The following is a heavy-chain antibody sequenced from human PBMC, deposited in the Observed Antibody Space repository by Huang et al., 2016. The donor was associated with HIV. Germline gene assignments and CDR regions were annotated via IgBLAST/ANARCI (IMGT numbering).Heavy chain of an antibody. CDR3: ARGQLGSYGDYDVLY. V-gene: IGHV1-69*13. D-gene: IGHD4-17*01. CDR2: IIPMFGTP. CDR1: GGTFSKYA. Sequence: QLQLVQSGAEVKTPGSSVKVSCKASGGTFSKYAISWVRHAPGQGLEWMGGIIPMFGTPNYARKFQGRVTITADDSTSTTYVEVSSLRSEDTALYYCARGQLGSYGDYDVLYWGQGTLVTVSS. J-gene: IGHJ4*02.